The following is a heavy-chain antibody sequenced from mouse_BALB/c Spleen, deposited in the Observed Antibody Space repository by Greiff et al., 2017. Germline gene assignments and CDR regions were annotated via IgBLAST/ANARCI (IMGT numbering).Heavy chain of an antibody. CDR1: GFNIKDTY. D-gene: IGHD1-1*02. Sequence: DVHLVESGAELVKPGASVKLSCTASGFNIKDTYMHWVKQRPEQGLEWIGRIDPANGNTKYDPKFQGKATITADTSSNTAYLQLSSLTSEDTAVYYCARDGDYAMDYWGQGTSVTVSS. CDR2: IDPANGNT. J-gene: IGHJ4*01. V-gene: IGHV14-3*02. CDR3: ARDGDYAMDY.